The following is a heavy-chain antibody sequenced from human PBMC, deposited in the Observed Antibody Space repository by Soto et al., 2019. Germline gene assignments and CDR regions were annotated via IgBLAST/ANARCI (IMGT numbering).Heavy chain of an antibody. V-gene: IGHV4-59*01. CDR3: ALYCSSTSCHGQWDY. Sequence: SETLSLTCSVSGGSISSYYWSWIRQPPGKGLEWIGYIYYSGTTNYNPSLKSRVTISVDTSKNQFSLKLSSVTAADTAVYYCALYCSSTSCHGQWDYWGQGTLVTVSS. D-gene: IGHD2-2*01. J-gene: IGHJ4*02. CDR2: IYYSGTT. CDR1: GGSISSYY.